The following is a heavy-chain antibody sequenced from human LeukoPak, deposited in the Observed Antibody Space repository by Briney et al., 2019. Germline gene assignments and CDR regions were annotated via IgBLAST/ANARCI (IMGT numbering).Heavy chain of an antibody. Sequence: ASVKVSCKASGYTFTTYYIHWVRQAPGQGLEWVGIINPNGGSTNYAQKLRGRVTMTRDTSTSTVYMELSSLGSEDTAVYYCTRDKGGSYSDYWGQGTLVTVSS. CDR2: INPNGGST. CDR1: GYTFTTYY. V-gene: IGHV1-46*01. CDR3: TRDKGGSYSDY. D-gene: IGHD2-15*01. J-gene: IGHJ4*02.